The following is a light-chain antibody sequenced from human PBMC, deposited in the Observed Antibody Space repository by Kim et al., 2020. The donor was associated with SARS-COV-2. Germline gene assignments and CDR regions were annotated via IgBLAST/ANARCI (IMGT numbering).Light chain of an antibody. CDR3: QQYNTYSFT. J-gene: IGKJ4*01. CDR2: DAS. CDR1: HGISTW. V-gene: IGKV1-5*01. Sequence: DIQMTQSPSTLSASVGDRVTITCRASHGISTWLAWYQQTPGKAPKLLIHDASNLESGVPSRFSGSGSGTEFTLTISSLQPDDFGTYYCQQYNTYSFTFGGGTKVDIK.